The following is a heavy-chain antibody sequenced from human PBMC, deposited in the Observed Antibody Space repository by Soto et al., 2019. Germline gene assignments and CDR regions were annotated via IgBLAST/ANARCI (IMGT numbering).Heavy chain of an antibody. V-gene: IGHV4-34*01. J-gene: IGHJ2*01. CDR3: ARESHDILTGPPWVWYFDL. D-gene: IGHD3-9*01. CDR1: GGSFSGYY. CDR2: INDRGSI. Sequence: QVQLQQWGAGPLRPLETLSLTCGVSGGSFSGYYWAWIRQSPAKGLEWIGEINDRGSINYNPSLKSRVSISVYTSKNHYSLNLRSVTAAETAVYYCARESHDILTGPPWVWYFDLWGRGTLVTVSS.